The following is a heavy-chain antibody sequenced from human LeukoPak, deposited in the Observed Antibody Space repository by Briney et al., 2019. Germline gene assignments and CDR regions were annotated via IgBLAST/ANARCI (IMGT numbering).Heavy chain of an antibody. D-gene: IGHD6-13*01. Sequence: SETLSLTCAVYGGSFSSYYWSWIRQPAGKGLEWIGRIFTSESPNYNPSLKSRVTMSVDTSKNQFSLKLSSVNAADTAVYYCARVSSSWYQDWYFDLWGRGTLVTVSS. CDR1: GGSFSSYY. CDR3: ARVSSSWYQDWYFDL. J-gene: IGHJ2*01. V-gene: IGHV4-59*10. CDR2: IFTSESP.